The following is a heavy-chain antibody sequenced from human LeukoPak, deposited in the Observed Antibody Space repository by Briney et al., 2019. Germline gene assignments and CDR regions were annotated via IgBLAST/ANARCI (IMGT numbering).Heavy chain of an antibody. CDR3: AAYDSSGYVDY. V-gene: IGHV3-9*01. CDR1: GFIFDDYA. J-gene: IGHJ4*02. D-gene: IGHD3-22*01. CDR2: ISWNSANI. Sequence: HPGGSLRLSCAASGFIFDDYAMHWVRQAPGKGLEWVSGISWNSANIGYADSVKGRSTISRDNAKNSVYLEMHRLRAEDTAVYYCAAYDSSGYVDYWGQGTLVTVSS.